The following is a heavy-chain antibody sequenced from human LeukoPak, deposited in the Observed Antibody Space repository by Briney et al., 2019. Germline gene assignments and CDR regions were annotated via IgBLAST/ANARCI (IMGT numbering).Heavy chain of an antibody. V-gene: IGHV4-59*08. CDR2: IYVTGST. Sequence: SETLSLTCTVSGGSIGTYYWSWIRQSPGKGLEWIGYIYVTGSTRYNPYLQSRVTISVDTSRNQFFLKMSSVTTADTAVYYCARHIGGGIEDMDVWGKGTKVTVSS. CDR1: GGSIGTYY. D-gene: IGHD3-16*02. CDR3: ARHIGGGIEDMDV. J-gene: IGHJ6*03.